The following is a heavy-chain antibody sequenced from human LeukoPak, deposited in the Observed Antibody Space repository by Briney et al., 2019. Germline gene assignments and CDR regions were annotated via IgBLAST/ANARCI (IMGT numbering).Heavy chain of an antibody. CDR2: IYHSGST. Sequence: KPSETLSLTCTVSGYSISSGYYWGWIRQPPGKGLEWVGSIYHSGSTYYNPSLKSRVTISVDTSKNQFSLKLSSVTAADTAVYYCARRLAIFGVVTTSRNWFDPWGQGTLVTVSS. V-gene: IGHV4-38-2*02. CDR1: GYSISSGYY. J-gene: IGHJ5*02. D-gene: IGHD3-3*01. CDR3: ARRLAIFGVVTTSRNWFDP.